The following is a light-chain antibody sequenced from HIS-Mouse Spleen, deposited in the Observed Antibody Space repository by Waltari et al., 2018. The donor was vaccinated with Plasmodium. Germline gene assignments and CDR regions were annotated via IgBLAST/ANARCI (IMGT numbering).Light chain of an antibody. CDR1: PGVSSY. J-gene: IGKJ4*01. V-gene: IGKV3-11*01. CDR3: QQRSNWPLT. CDR2: DAS. Sequence: EIVLPQSPATLSLSPGERATLSCRASPGVSSYLALYPRKPGQAPRLLIYDASNRATGIPARFSGSGSGTDFTLTISSLEPEDFAVYYCQQRSNWPLTFGGGTKVEIK.